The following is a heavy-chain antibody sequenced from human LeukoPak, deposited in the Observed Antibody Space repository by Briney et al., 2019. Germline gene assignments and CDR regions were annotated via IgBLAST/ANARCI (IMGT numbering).Heavy chain of an antibody. Sequence: GGSLRLSCAASGFTVSSNYMSWIRQAPGKGLEWVSYISSSGSTIYYADSVKGRFTISRDNAKNSLYLQMNSLRAEDTAVYYCARRAPSHDFDYWGQGTLVTVSS. CDR3: ARRAPSHDFDY. CDR1: GFTVSSNY. CDR2: ISSSGSTI. V-gene: IGHV3-11*01. J-gene: IGHJ4*02.